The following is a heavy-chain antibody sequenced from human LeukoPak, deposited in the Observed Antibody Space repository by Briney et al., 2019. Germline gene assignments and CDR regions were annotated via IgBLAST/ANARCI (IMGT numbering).Heavy chain of an antibody. Sequence: PSETLSLTCAVYGGSFSGYYWSWIRQPPGKGLEWIGEINHSGSTNYNPSLKSRVTISVDTSKNQFSLKLSSVTAADTAIYYCARGACRSGSCYGDFDYWGRGTLVTVSS. D-gene: IGHD2-15*01. V-gene: IGHV4-34*01. CDR2: INHSGST. J-gene: IGHJ4*02. CDR3: ARGACRSGSCYGDFDY. CDR1: GGSFSGYY.